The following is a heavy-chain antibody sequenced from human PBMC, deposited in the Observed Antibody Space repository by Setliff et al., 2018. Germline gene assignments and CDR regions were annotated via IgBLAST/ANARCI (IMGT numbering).Heavy chain of an antibody. D-gene: IGHD6-19*01. CDR2: IYIGGSA. Sequence: PSETLSLTCTVSGGSISSYYWSWIRQPAGKGLEWIGHIYIGGSANYNPSLKSRVTMSINTSKNQFSLKLNSVTAADMAVYYCAREQWLDPPGYYYMDVWAKGTTVTVSS. J-gene: IGHJ6*03. CDR3: AREQWLDPPGYYYMDV. V-gene: IGHV4-4*07. CDR1: GGSISSYY.